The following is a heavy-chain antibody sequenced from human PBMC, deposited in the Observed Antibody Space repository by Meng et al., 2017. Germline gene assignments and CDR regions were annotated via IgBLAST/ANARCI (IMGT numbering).Heavy chain of an antibody. Sequence: QVLLVEAGGGVVQPGRSLRLSCAASGFTFSSYAMHWVRQAPGKGLEWVAVISYDGSNKYYADSVKGRFTISRDNSKNTLYLQMNSLRAEDTAVYYCAFSYGSGSYNYWGQGTLVTVSS. CDR1: GFTFSSYA. CDR3: AFSYGSGSYNY. D-gene: IGHD3-10*01. V-gene: IGHV3-30*01. J-gene: IGHJ4*02. CDR2: ISYDGSNK.